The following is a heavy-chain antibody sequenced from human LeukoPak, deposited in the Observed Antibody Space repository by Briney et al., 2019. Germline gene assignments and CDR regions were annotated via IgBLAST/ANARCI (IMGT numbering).Heavy chain of an antibody. CDR1: GGTFSSYA. D-gene: IGHD2-15*01. J-gene: IGHJ6*02. V-gene: IGHV1-69*04. CDR2: IIPILGIA. CDR3: ATPYCSGGSCYPSAPDYGMDV. Sequence: ASVKVSCKASGGTFSSYAISWVRQAPGQGLEWMGRIIPILGIANYAQKFQGRVTITADKSTSTAYMELSSLRSEDTAVYYCATPYCSGGSCYPSAPDYGMDVWGQGTTVTVSS.